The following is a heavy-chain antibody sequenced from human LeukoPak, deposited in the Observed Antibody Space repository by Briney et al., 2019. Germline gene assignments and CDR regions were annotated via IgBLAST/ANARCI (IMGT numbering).Heavy chain of an antibody. V-gene: IGHV1-2*02. J-gene: IGHJ4*02. Sequence: ASVKVSCKASGYTFTGYYMHWVRQAPGQGLEWMGWINPNSGGTNYAQKFQGRVTMTRDTSISTAYMELSRLRSDDTAVYCCAAYYYGSGSRRYFDYWGQGTLVTVSS. D-gene: IGHD3-10*01. CDR1: GYTFTGYY. CDR2: INPNSGGT. CDR3: AAYYYGSGSRRYFDY.